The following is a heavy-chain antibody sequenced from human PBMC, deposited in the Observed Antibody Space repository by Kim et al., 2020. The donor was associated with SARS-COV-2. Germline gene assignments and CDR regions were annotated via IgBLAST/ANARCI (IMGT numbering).Heavy chain of an antibody. CDR2: IYYSGST. V-gene: IGHV4-61*01. J-gene: IGHJ5*02. Sequence: SETLSLTCTVSGGSVSSGSYYWSWIRQPPGKGLEWIGYIYYSGSTNYNPSLKSRVTISVDTSKNQFSLKLSSVTAADTAVYYCARGGITMVQGVIIGFRFDPWGQGNLVTVSS. CDR1: GGSVSSGSYY. CDR3: ARGGITMVQGVIIGFRFDP. D-gene: IGHD3-10*01.